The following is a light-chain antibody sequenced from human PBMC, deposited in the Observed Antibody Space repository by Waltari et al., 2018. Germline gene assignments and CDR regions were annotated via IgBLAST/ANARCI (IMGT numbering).Light chain of an antibody. J-gene: IGKJ1*01. V-gene: IGKV3-15*01. Sequence: EIVMTQSPATLSVSPGERATLSCRASQSVSSNLAWYQQKPGQAPRLLIYGASTRVTGIPARFSGSGSGTEFTLTISSLQSEDFAVYYCQQYNNWLWTFGQGTKVEIK. CDR3: QQYNNWLWT. CDR2: GAS. CDR1: QSVSSN.